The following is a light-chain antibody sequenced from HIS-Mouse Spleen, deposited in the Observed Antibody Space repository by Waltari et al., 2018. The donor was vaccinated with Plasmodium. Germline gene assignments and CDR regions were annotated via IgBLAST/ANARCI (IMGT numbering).Light chain of an antibody. CDR1: VLAKKC. CDR2: KDS. J-gene: IGLJ3*02. CDR3: YSAADNNLV. V-gene: IGLV3-27*01. Sequence: SYELTQPSSVSVSPGQTARITCSGDVLAKKCARWFHQKPGQAPVLVIYKDSERPSGIPERFSGSSSGTTVTLTISGAQVEDEADYYCYSAADNNLVFGGGTKLTVL.